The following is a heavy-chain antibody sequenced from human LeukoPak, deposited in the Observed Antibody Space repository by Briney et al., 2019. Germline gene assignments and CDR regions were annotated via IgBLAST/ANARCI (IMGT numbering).Heavy chain of an antibody. CDR3: ARARMTYFDY. D-gene: IGHD2-8*01. Sequence: SETLSLTCAVYGGSFSGYYWSWIRQPPGKGLEWIGEINHSGSTNYNPSLKSRVTISVDTSKNQFSLKLSSVTAADTAVYYCARARMTYFDYWGQGTLVTVSS. CDR2: INHSGST. CDR1: GGSFSGYY. V-gene: IGHV4-34*01. J-gene: IGHJ4*02.